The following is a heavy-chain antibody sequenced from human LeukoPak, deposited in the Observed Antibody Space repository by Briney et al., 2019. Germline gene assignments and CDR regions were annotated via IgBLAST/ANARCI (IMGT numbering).Heavy chain of an antibody. D-gene: IGHD2-15*01. CDR2: ISGSGGST. J-gene: IGHJ4*02. CDR3: SVGLPNFDY. CDR1: GFTFSSYA. V-gene: IGHV3-23*01. Sequence: TGGSLRLSCAASGFTFSSYAMSWVRQAPGKGLEWVSAISGSGGSTYYADSVKGRFTISRDNSKNTPYLQMNSLRAEDTAVYYPSVGLPNFDYWGQGTLVTVSS.